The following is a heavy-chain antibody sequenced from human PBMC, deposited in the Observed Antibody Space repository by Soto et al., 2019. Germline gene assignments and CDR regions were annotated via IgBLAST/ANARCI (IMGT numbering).Heavy chain of an antibody. CDR2: IYYSGST. Sequence: PSETLSLTCTVSGGSISSSSYYWGWIRQPPGKGLEWIGSIYYSGSTYYNPSLKSRVTISVDTSKNQFSLKLSSVTAADTAVYYCARQRTGTPSYFDYWGQGTPVTVSS. CDR1: GGSISSSSYY. V-gene: IGHV4-39*01. D-gene: IGHD1-7*01. CDR3: ARQRTGTPSYFDY. J-gene: IGHJ4*02.